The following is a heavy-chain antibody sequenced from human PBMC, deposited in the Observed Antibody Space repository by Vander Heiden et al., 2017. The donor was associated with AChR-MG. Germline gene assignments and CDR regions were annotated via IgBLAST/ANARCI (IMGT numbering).Heavy chain of an antibody. Sequence: QVQPVQSGAEVKKPGSSVKVSCQASGGTFSSYAISWVRQAPGQGLEWRGGIIPIFGTANYAQKFQGRVTITADKSTSTAYMELSSLRSEDTAVYYCARDGVTRLDWGAFDIWGQGTMVTVSS. CDR3: ARDGVTRLDWGAFDI. J-gene: IGHJ3*02. V-gene: IGHV1-69*06. CDR2: IIPIFGTA. CDR1: GGTFSSYA. D-gene: IGHD3-9*01.